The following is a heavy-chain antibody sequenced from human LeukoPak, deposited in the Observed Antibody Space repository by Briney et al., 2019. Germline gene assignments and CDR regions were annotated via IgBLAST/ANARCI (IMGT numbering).Heavy chain of an antibody. V-gene: IGHV4-59*01. CDR2: IYYTGST. CDR1: GGSISSYY. J-gene: IGHJ6*03. Sequence: SETLSLTCTASGGSISSYYWSWIRQPPGKGLEWIGYIYYTGSTNYNPSLKSRVTISVDTSKNQFSLKLSSVTAADTAVYYCARVREGYYYYMDVWGKGTTVTVSS. CDR3: ARVREGYYYYMDV. D-gene: IGHD1-26*01.